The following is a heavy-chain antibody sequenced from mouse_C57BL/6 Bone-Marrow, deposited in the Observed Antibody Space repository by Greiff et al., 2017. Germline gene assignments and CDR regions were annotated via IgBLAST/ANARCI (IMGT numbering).Heavy chain of an antibody. V-gene: IGHV1-4*01. D-gene: IGHD2-3*01. Sequence: VQLQQSGAELARPGASVKLSCKASGYTFTSYTMHWVKQRPGQGLEWIGYINPSSGYTKYNQKFKDKATLTADKSSSTAYMQLISLTSEDSAVYYCARRWILLYFDYWGQGTTLTVSS. CDR3: ARRWILLYFDY. J-gene: IGHJ2*01. CDR1: GYTFTSYT. CDR2: INPSSGYT.